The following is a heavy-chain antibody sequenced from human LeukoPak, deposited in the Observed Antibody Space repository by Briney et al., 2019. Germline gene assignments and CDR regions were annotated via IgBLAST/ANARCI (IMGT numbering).Heavy chain of an antibody. J-gene: IGHJ4*02. CDR2: IWYDGSNK. Sequence: GGSLRLSCAASGFTFSSYVMHWVRQAPGKGLEWVAVIWYDGSNKYSADSVKGRFITSRDNSKNMLYLQMNSLRADDTAVYYCAREGRGTYSNYLEYWGQGTLVTVSS. CDR1: GFTFSSYV. D-gene: IGHD1-26*01. CDR3: AREGRGTYSNYLEY. V-gene: IGHV3-33*01.